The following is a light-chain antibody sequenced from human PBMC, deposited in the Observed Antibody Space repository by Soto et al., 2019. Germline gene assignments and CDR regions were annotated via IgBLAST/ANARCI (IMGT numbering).Light chain of an antibody. CDR1: SSDVGGSKY. V-gene: IGLV2-14*01. CDR3: SSYISGSTPYV. Sequence: QSVLTQPASVSGSPGQSITISCTGTSSDVGGSKYVSWYQQHPGKAPKLMIFEVSNRPSGVSNRFSGSKSGNTASLTISGLQAEDEADYYCSSYISGSTPYVFGTGTKLTVL. CDR2: EVS. J-gene: IGLJ1*01.